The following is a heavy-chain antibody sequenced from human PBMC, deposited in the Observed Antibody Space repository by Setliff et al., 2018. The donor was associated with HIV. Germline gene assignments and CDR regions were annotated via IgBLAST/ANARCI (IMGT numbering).Heavy chain of an antibody. CDR2: IIPIFGTA. D-gene: IGHD6-19*01. CDR1: GGTFSSYA. CDR3: ARVSRSGWFFDW. V-gene: IGHV1-69*05. J-gene: IGHJ4*02. Sequence: SVKVSCKASGGTFSSYAISWVRQAPGQGLEWMGGIIPIFGTANYAQKFQGRVTMTKDTSTSTAYMELRSLRSDDTAVYYCARVSRSGWFFDWWGQGSLVTVSS.